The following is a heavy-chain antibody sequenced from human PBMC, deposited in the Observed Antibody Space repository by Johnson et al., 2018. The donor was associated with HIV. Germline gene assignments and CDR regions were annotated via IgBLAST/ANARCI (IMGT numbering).Heavy chain of an antibody. J-gene: IGHJ3*02. D-gene: IGHD1-26*01. Sequence: QVQLVESGGGVVQPGRSLRLSCAASGFTFSSYAMHWVRQAPGKGLEWVAVISYDGSNKYYADSVKGRFTISRDNSNNTLSLQMNSPRVDDTAIYYCARVRAGRENAFDIWGQGTMVTVSS. V-gene: IGHV3-30*04. CDR2: ISYDGSNK. CDR1: GFTFSSYA. CDR3: ARVRAGRENAFDI.